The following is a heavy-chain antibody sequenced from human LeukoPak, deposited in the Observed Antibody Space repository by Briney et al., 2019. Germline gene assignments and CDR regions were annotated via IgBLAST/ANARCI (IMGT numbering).Heavy chain of an antibody. CDR2: INHGGST. D-gene: IGHD3-22*01. J-gene: IGHJ4*02. CDR3: ARGRYYDSSGRDYFDY. CDR1: GGSFSGYY. Sequence: SETLSLTCAVYGGSFSGYYWSWIRQPPGKGLEWIGEINHGGSTNYNPSLKSRVTISVDTSKNQFSLKLSSVTAADTAVYYCARGRYYDSSGRDYFDYWGQGTLVTVSS. V-gene: IGHV4-34*01.